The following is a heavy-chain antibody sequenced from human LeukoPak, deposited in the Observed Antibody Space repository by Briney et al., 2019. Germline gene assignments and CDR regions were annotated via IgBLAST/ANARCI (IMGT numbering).Heavy chain of an antibody. J-gene: IGHJ4*02. D-gene: IGHD1-26*01. V-gene: IGHV3-11*01. Sequence: PGGSLRLSCAASGFTFSDYYMSWIRQAPGKGLEWVSYISSSGSTIYYADSVKGRFTISRDNAKNSLYLQMNSLRAEDTAVYYCARENSGNYRLYYFDYWGQGTLVTVSS. CDR3: ARENSGNYRLYYFDY. CDR2: ISSSGSTI. CDR1: GFTFSDYY.